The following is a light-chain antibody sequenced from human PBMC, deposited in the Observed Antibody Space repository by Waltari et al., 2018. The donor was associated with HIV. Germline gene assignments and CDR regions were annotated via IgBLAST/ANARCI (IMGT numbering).Light chain of an antibody. J-gene: IGLJ3*02. CDR3: SSYTSSSTLEV. CDR2: EVS. V-gene: IGLV2-14*01. Sequence: QSALTQPASVSGSPGQSITISCTGTSSDVGGYNYVSWYQQHPGKAPKLMIYEVSNRPSGVSKRFSGSKSGNTAPLTISGLQAEDEADYYCSSYTSSSTLEVFGGGTKLTVL. CDR1: SSDVGGYNY.